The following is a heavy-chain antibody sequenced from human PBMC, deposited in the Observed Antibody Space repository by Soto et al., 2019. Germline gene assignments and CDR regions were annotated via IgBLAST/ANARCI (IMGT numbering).Heavy chain of an antibody. D-gene: IGHD6-13*01. CDR3: ARKQQQLVHNAFDI. J-gene: IGHJ3*02. Sequence: SVKVSCKASGGTFSSYAISWVRQAPGQGLEWVGGIIPIFGTANYAQKFQGRVTITADKSTSTAYMELSSLRSEDTAVYYCARKQQQLVHNAFDIWGQGTMVTVSS. CDR1: GGTFSSYA. CDR2: IIPIFGTA. V-gene: IGHV1-69*06.